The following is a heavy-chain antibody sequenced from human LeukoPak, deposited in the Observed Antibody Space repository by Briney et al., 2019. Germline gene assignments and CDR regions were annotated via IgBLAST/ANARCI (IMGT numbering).Heavy chain of an antibody. CDR2: ISSTGTTI. D-gene: IGHD2-21*02. V-gene: IGHV3-48*03. CDR3: ARAHIVVVTAIRGWFDP. J-gene: IGHJ5*02. CDR1: GFTFSSYE. Sequence: GGSLRLSCAASGFTFSSYEMNWVRQAPGKGLEWVSYISSTGTTIYYADSVKGRFTISRDNSKNTLYLQMNSLRAEDTAVYYCARAHIVVVTAIRGWFDPWGQGTLVTVSS.